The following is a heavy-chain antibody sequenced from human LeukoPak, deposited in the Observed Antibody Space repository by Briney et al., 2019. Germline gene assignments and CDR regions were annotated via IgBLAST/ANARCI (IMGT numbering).Heavy chain of an antibody. V-gene: IGHV4-4*07. Sequence: SETLSLTCTVSGGSINNYYWCWIRQPAGEGLEWIGRIYTRGSTNYNPSLKSRVTMSVDTSKNQFSLKLSSVTAADTAIYHCARGRYCSADICSGGDAFDIWGQGTMVSVSS. CDR3: ARGRYCSADICSGGDAFDI. J-gene: IGHJ3*02. CDR2: IYTRGST. CDR1: GGSINNYY. D-gene: IGHD2-15*01.